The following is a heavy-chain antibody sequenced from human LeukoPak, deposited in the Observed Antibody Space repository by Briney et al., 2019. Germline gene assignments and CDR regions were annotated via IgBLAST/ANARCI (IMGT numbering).Heavy chain of an antibody. V-gene: IGHV3-30*18. Sequence: GGSLRLSCAASGFTFSSYGMHWVRQAPGKGLEWVAVISYDGSNKYYADSVKGRFTISRDNSKNTLYLQMNSLRAEDTAVYYCAKGPYYDFWSGTGFDYWGQGTLVTVSS. CDR3: AKGPYYDFWSGTGFDY. CDR2: ISYDGSNK. CDR1: GFTFSSYG. J-gene: IGHJ4*02. D-gene: IGHD3-3*01.